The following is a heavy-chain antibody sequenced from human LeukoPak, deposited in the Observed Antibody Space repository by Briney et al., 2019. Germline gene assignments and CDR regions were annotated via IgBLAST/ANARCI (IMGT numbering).Heavy chain of an antibody. CDR1: GYTFINYY. CDR3: AREIGPRQLHLWGSAFDY. CDR2: INPSGGTT. Sequence: VASVKVSCKASGYTFINYYMHWVRQAPGQGVEWMGIINPSGGTTSYAQNFQGRVTMTRDTSTSTVYMELSSLRSEDTAVYYCAREIGPRQLHLWGSAFDYWGQGTLVTVSS. J-gene: IGHJ4*02. D-gene: IGHD5-18*01. V-gene: IGHV1-46*01.